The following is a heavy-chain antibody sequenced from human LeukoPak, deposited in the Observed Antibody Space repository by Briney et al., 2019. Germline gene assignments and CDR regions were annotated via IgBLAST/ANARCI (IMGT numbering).Heavy chain of an antibody. D-gene: IGHD6-13*01. V-gene: IGHV3-23*01. CDR2: ISGSGGST. CDR3: AKGYISSWGLLLKRPLYSYMDV. J-gene: IGHJ6*03. Sequence: PGGSLRLSCAASGFTFSSYAMSWVRQAPGKGLEWVSAISGSGGSTYYADSVKGRFTISRDNSKNTLYLQMNSLRAEDTAVYYCAKGYISSWGLLLKRPLYSYMDVWGKGTTVTVSS. CDR1: GFTFSSYA.